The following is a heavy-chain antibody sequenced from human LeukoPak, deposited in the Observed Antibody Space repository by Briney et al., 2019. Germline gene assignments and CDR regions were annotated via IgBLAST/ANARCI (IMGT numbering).Heavy chain of an antibody. CDR1: GFTFSSYA. V-gene: IGHV3-48*03. CDR2: ISSSGTTI. CDR3: AREGYYDSSGYLSYDAFDI. D-gene: IGHD3-22*01. Sequence: PGGSLRLSCTASGFTFSSYAMNWVRQAPGKGLEWVSYISSSGTTIYNADSVKGRFAISRDNAKNSLYLQMNSLRAEDAAVYYCAREGYYDSSGYLSYDAFDIWGQGTMVTVSS. J-gene: IGHJ3*02.